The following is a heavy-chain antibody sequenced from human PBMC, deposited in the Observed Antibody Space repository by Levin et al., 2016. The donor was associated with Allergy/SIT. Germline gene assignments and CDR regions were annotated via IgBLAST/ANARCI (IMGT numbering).Heavy chain of an antibody. J-gene: IGHJ1*01. Sequence: SVKVSCKASGASGDTFSRYSINWVRQAPGQGLEWMGGIIPMFGTADYAQKFQDRVTITADESTSTAYMELSGLRAEDTAVYYCARDRSPYYRSSGYSNFQYWGQGTQVTVPS. D-gene: IGHD3-22*01. CDR2: IIPMFGTA. V-gene: IGHV1-69*13. CDR1: GASGDTFSRYS. CDR3: ARDRSPYYRSSGYSNFQY.